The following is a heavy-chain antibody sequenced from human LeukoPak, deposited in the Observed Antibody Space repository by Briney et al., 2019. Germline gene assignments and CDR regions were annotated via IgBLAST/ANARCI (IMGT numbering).Heavy chain of an antibody. J-gene: IGHJ4*02. D-gene: IGHD3-3*01. CDR1: GFSRSTNGMR. CDR2: IDWDDDK. V-gene: IGHV2-70*04. CDR3: GRSTGGTRFLDY. Sequence: SGPALVKPTQTLTLTCTFSGFSRSTNGMRVSWIRQPQGKAREWLARIDWDDDKFYSTSLKIRPPISKVTYKHQVVLTMTSMDPVDTAAYYCGRSTGGTRFLDYWGQGTLVIVSS.